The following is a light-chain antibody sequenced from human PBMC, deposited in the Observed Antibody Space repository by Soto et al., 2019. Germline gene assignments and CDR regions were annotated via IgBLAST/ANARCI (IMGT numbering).Light chain of an antibody. CDR3: QQLNSYPPKYT. CDR2: AAS. J-gene: IGKJ2*01. V-gene: IGKV1-9*01. CDR1: QGISSY. Sequence: DIQLTQSPSFLSASVGDRVTITCRASQGISSYLAWYQQKPGKAPNLLIYAASTLQSGVPSRFSGSGSGTEFTLTISSLQPEDFATYYCQQLNSYPPKYTFGQGTKLEIK.